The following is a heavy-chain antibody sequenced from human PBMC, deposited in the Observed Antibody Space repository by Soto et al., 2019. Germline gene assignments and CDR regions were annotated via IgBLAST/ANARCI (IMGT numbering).Heavy chain of an antibody. D-gene: IGHD3-9*01. CDR2: IYYSGST. CDR1: GGSISSYY. CDR3: ATMPLHILTGYYHYFDY. J-gene: IGHJ4*02. Sequence: QVQLQESGPGLVKPSETLSLTCTVSGGSISSYYWSWIRQPPGKGLEWIGYIYYSGSTNYNPSLKSRVTRSVDTSKIQFSLKLSSVTASDTAVYYCATMPLHILTGYYHYFDYWGQGTLVTVSS. V-gene: IGHV4-59*01.